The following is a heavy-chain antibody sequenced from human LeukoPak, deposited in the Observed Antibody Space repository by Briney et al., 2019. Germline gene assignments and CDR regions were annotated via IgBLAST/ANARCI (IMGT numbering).Heavy chain of an antibody. CDR2: ISGSGGST. D-gene: IGHD4-17*01. Sequence: SGGSLRLSCAASGFTFSSYAMSWVRQAPGKGLEWVSAISGSGGSTYYADSVKGRFTISRDNSKNTLYLQMNSLRAEDTAVYYCAKDTRSRTTHYGDYTNWGQGTLVTVSS. CDR3: AKDTRSRTTHYGDYTN. V-gene: IGHV3-23*01. CDR1: GFTFSSYA. J-gene: IGHJ4*02.